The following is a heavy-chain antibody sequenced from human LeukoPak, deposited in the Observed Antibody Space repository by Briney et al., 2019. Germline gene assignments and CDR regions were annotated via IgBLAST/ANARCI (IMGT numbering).Heavy chain of an antibody. Sequence: GGSLRLSCAASGFTFSSYGMHWVRQAPGKGLEWVAVISYDGSNKYYADSVKGRFTISRDNSKNTLYLQMNSLRAEDTAVYYCAKSDDILTASLEAWGQGTLVTVSS. V-gene: IGHV3-30*18. CDR2: ISYDGSNK. CDR3: AKSDDILTASLEA. CDR1: GFTFSSYG. J-gene: IGHJ4*02. D-gene: IGHD3-9*01.